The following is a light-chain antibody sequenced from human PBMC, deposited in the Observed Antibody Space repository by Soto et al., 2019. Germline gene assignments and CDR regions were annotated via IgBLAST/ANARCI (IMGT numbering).Light chain of an antibody. J-gene: IGKJ5*01. V-gene: IGKV3-11*01. CDR1: QSFRGL. CDR2: DAY. CDR3: QQRHIWPIT. Sequence: ESVLTQARGTLSLSPGERATLSCRASQSFRGLLAWYQQKPGQAPRLLIYDAYNRATGIPPRFSGSGSGTDFTLTISSLEPEDSAVYYCQQRHIWPITFAQGTRLEIK.